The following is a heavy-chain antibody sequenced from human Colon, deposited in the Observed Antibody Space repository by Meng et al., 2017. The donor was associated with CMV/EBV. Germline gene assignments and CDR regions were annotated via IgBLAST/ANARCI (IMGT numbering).Heavy chain of an antibody. D-gene: IGHD3-10*01. CDR1: GGSISSSSYY. V-gene: IGHV4-39*07. Sequence: SETLSLTCTVSGGSISSSSYYWGWIRQPPGKGLEWIGSIYYSGRTYYNPSLKSRVTISVYTSNNQFSLKVSSVTAADTAVYYCARVPASTMLRGVGRYYFDYWGQGTLVTVSS. CDR3: ARVPASTMLRGVGRYYFDY. J-gene: IGHJ4*02. CDR2: IYYSGRT.